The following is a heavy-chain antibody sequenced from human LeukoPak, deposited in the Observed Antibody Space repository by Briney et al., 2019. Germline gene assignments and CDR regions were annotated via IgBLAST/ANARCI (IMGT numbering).Heavy chain of an antibody. Sequence: GGSLRLSCKASGFIFADYSMSWVRQAPGKGLEWVGFGYGGTKEYAASVKGRFTISRDDSKSIAYLQMNRLKSEDTAVYYCISWISPDGLKAWGQGTMVTVSS. J-gene: IGHJ3*01. V-gene: IGHV3-49*04. D-gene: IGHD2-2*03. CDR2: GYGGTK. CDR3: ISWISPDGLKA. CDR1: GFIFADYS.